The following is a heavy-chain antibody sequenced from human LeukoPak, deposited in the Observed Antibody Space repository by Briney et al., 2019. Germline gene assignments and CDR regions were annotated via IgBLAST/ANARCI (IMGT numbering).Heavy chain of an antibody. J-gene: IGHJ6*02. CDR2: INHSGST. CDR3: AGPYYYYGMDV. V-gene: IGHV4-34*01. CDR1: GGSFSGYY. Sequence: PSETLSLTCAVYGGSFSGYYWSWIRQPPGKGLEWIGEINHSGSTNYNPSLKSRVTISVDTSKNQFSLKLSSVTAADTAVYYCAGPYYYYGMDVRGQGTTVTVSS.